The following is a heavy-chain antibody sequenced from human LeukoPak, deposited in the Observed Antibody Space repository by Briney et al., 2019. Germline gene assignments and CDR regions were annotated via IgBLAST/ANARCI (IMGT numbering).Heavy chain of an antibody. V-gene: IGHV3-21*01. J-gene: IGHJ3*02. CDR3: ARNLLDAFDI. CDR1: VFTFSSYS. CDR2: ISSSSSYI. Sequence: GGSLRLSCAASVFTFSSYSMKWVRQAPGKGLEWVSSISSSSSYIYYADSVKGRFTISRDNAKNSLYLQMNSLRAEDTAVYYCARNLLDAFDIWGQGTMVTVSS.